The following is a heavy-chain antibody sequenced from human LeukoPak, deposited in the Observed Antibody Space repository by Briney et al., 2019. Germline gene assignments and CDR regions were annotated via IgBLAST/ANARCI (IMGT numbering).Heavy chain of an antibody. CDR2: INHSGST. Sequence: SETLSLTCAVYGGSFSGYYWSWVRQPPGKGLEWIGGINHSGSTNYNPSLKSRVTISVDTSKNQFSLKLSSVTAADTAVYYCARGRDCSSTSCYGNHVDYWGQGTLVTVSS. CDR1: GGSFSGYY. CDR3: ARGRDCSSTSCYGNHVDY. D-gene: IGHD2-2*01. J-gene: IGHJ4*02. V-gene: IGHV4-34*01.